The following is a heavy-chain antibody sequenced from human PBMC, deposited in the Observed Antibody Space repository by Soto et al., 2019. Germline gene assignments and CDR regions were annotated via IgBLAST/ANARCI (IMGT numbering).Heavy chain of an antibody. CDR2: ISYDGSNK. V-gene: IGHV3-30*18. CDR1: GFTFSSYG. Sequence: LRLSCAASGFTFSSYGMHWVRQAPGKGLEWVAVISYDGSNKYYADSVKGRFTISRGNSKNTLYLQMNSLRAEDTAVYYCAKEGSTLRYFDWLLAPYFDYWGQGTLVTVSS. CDR3: AKEGSTLRYFDWLLAPYFDY. D-gene: IGHD3-9*01. J-gene: IGHJ4*02.